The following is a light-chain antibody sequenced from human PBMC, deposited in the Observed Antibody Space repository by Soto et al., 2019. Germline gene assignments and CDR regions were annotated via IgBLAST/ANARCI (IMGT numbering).Light chain of an antibody. CDR1: QSISTW. Sequence: DIQMTQSPSTLSASVGDRVTITCRASQSISTWLAWYQQEPGKAPKILIHKASSLQSGFPSRFSVSRSGTDFTLTISSLHPDDFAPNYCQQYNSYSQPFGQGTTVESK. V-gene: IGKV1-5*03. CDR2: KAS. J-gene: IGKJ1*01. CDR3: QQYNSYSQP.